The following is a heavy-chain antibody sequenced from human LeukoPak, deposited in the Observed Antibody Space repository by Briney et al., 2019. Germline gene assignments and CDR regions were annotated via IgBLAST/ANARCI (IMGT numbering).Heavy chain of an antibody. Sequence: SETLSLTCTVSGGSISSYYWSWIRQPPGKGLEWIGYIYYSGSTNYNPSLKSRVTISVDTSKNQFSLELSSVTAADTAVYYCASSRQQLVLGYYYYGMDVWGQGTTVTVSS. CDR1: GGSISSYY. V-gene: IGHV4-59*01. CDR2: IYYSGST. J-gene: IGHJ6*02. D-gene: IGHD6-13*01. CDR3: ASSRQQLVLGYYYYGMDV.